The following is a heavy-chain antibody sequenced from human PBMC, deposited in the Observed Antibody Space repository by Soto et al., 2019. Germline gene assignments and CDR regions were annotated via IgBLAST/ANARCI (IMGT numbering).Heavy chain of an antibody. J-gene: IGHJ6*02. CDR2: MNPNSGNT. D-gene: IGHD3-10*01. V-gene: IGHV1-8*01. Sequence: QVQLVQSGAEVKKPGASVKVSCKASGYTFTSYDINWVRQATGQGLEWMGWMNPNSGNTGYAQKFQGRVTMTRNTSXXTXYXXLSSLRSEDTAVYYCARALTPYYQEIYYYYYGMDVWGQGTTVTVSS. CDR1: GYTFTSYD. CDR3: ARALTPYYQEIYYYYYGMDV.